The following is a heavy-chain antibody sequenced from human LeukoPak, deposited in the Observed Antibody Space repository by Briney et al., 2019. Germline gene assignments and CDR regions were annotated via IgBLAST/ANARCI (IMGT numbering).Heavy chain of an antibody. D-gene: IGHD3-16*02. V-gene: IGHV3-30*02. CDR3: AREYVWGSSRYLDY. J-gene: IGHJ4*02. CDR1: AFTFSGYG. CDR2: IRYDGSQD. Sequence: GGSLRLSCAASAFTFSGYGMHWVRQAPGKGLEWVAFIRYDGSQDYYADSVKGRFTISRDNAKNSLHLQLNSLRAEDTAVYYCAREYVWGSSRYLDYWGQGTLVTVSS.